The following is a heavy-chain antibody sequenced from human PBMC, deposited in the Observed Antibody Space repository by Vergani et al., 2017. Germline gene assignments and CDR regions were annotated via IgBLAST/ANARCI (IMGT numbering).Heavy chain of an antibody. CDR3: AKDHYDFWSGYPNLSPFDL. CDR2: ISWNSGSI. J-gene: IGHJ2*01. CDR1: GFTFDDYA. V-gene: IGHV3-9*01. Sequence: EVQLVESGAGLVQPGRSLRLSCAASGFTFDDYAMHWVRQAPGKGLEWVSGISWNSGSIGYADSVKGRFTISRENAKNSLYLQMNSLRAEDTALYYCAKDHYDFWSGYPNLSPFDLWGRGTLVTVSS. D-gene: IGHD3-3*01.